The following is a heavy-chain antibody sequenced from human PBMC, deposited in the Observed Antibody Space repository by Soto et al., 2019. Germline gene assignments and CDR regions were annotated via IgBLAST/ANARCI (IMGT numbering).Heavy chain of an antibody. CDR1: GFTFDDYA. Sequence: EVQLVEFGGWLVLPGRSLRLSCAASGFTFDDYAMHWVRQGPGKGMEWVAGITWNSRDVGYADSVKGLFTISRANAKKCLYLQMNSHRPEDTALYSCGKDRRRFLLYGVDVWGQGT. CDR2: ITWNSRDV. D-gene: IGHD3-3*01. V-gene: IGHV3-9*01. J-gene: IGHJ6*02. CDR3: GKDRRRFLLYGVDV.